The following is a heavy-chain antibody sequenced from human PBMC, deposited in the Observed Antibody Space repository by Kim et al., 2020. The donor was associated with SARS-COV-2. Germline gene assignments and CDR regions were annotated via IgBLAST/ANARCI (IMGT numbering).Heavy chain of an antibody. CDR1: GFTVSNTY. V-gene: IGHV3-66*01. CDR3: ARDPRPSDYYFDY. Sequence: GGSLRLSCAASGFTVSNTYMTWVRQAPGKGLEWVSVIYSGGTTYYADSVKGRFTISRDNSKNTLNLQMNSLRAEDTAVYYCARDPRPSDYYFDYWGQGTL. D-gene: IGHD3-22*01. J-gene: IGHJ4*02. CDR2: IYSGGTT.